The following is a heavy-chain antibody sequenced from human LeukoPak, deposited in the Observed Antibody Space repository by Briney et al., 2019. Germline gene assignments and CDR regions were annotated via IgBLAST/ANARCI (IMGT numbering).Heavy chain of an antibody. V-gene: IGHV3-53*01. J-gene: IGHJ4*02. Sequence: GGSLRLSCAASGFTVSSNYMSWVRQAPGKGLEWVSVIYSGGSTYYADSVKGRLTISRDNSKNTVYLQMNSLRAEDTAVYYCAVSPTCGRDCSHLRGTFESWGQGTLATVSS. D-gene: IGHD2-21*02. CDR2: IYSGGST. CDR3: AVSPTCGRDCSHLRGTFES. CDR1: GFTVSSNY.